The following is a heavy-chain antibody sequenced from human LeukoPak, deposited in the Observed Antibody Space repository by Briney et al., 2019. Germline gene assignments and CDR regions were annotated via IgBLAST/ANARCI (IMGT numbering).Heavy chain of an antibody. Sequence: GGSLRLSCAASGFIFSNYGMHWVRQAPGKGLEWVAVVSYDGSNKYYADSVKGRFTISRDNSKNTLSLQMSSLRAEDTAVYYCAKAETMTQRGYFDYRGQGTLVTVSS. CDR2: VSYDGSNK. V-gene: IGHV3-30*18. J-gene: IGHJ4*02. CDR3: AKAETMTQRGYFDY. D-gene: IGHD1-1*01. CDR1: GFIFSNYG.